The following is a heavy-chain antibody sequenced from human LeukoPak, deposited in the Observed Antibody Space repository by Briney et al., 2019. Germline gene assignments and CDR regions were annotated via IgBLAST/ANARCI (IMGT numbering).Heavy chain of an antibody. D-gene: IGHD3-16*01. CDR3: ARRFMWFDP. CDR2: IYTSGST. Sequence: ASETLSLTCTVSGGSISSGSYYWSWIRQPAGKGLEWIGRIYTSGSTNYNPSLKSRVTISVDTSKNQFSLKLSSVTAADTAVYYCARRFMWFDPWGQGTLVTVSS. CDR1: GGSISSGSYY. J-gene: IGHJ5*02. V-gene: IGHV4-61*02.